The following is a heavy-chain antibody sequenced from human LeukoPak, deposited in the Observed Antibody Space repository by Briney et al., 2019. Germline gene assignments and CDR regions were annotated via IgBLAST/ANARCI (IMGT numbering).Heavy chain of an antibody. CDR3: ARVPGGDFMGLHFDY. CDR1: GGSISSGGYY. J-gene: IGHJ4*02. V-gene: IGHV4-31*03. Sequence: SETLSLTCTVSGGSISSGGYYWSWIRQHPGKGLEWIGYIYYNGSTYYNPSLKSRVTISVDTSKNQFSLKLSSVTAADTAVYYCARVPGGDFMGLHFDYWGQGTLVTVSS. D-gene: IGHD2-21*02. CDR2: IYYNGST.